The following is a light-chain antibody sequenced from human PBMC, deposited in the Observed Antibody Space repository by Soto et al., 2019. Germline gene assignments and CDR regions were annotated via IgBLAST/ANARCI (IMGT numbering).Light chain of an antibody. CDR3: CSYAGSIPYV. J-gene: IGLJ1*01. CDR2: EGS. Sequence: QSALTQPASVSGSPGQSITISCTGTSSDVGSYNLVSWYQQHPGKAPKLMIYEGSKRPSGVSNRFSGSKSGNTASLTISGLQAEDDADYYCCSYAGSIPYVFGTGTKVTVL. V-gene: IGLV2-23*01. CDR1: SSDVGSYNL.